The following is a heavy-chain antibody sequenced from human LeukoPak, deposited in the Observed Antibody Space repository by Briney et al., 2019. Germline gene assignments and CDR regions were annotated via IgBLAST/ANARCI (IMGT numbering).Heavy chain of an antibody. V-gene: IGHV3-23*01. D-gene: IGHD6-19*01. J-gene: IGHJ4*02. CDR2: ISGSGGST. Sequence: GGSLRLSCAASGFTFSSYAMSWVRQAPGKGLEWVSAISGSGGSTYYADSVKGRFTISRDNSKNTLYLQMNSPRAEDTAVYYCAKDQSSGWFRTGGPFVYWGQGTLVTVSS. CDR1: GFTFSSYA. CDR3: AKDQSSGWFRTGGPFVY.